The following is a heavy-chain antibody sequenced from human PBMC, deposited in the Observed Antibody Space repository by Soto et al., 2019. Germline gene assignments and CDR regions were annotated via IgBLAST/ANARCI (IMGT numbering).Heavy chain of an antibody. CDR1: GFTFSSYW. Sequence: GESLKISCAASGFTFSSYWMSWVRQAPGKGLEWVANIKQDGSEKYYVDSVKGRFTISRDNAKNSLYLQMNSLRAEDTAVYYCASGGGSYYYYYGMDVWGQGTTVTVSS. CDR3: ASGGGSYYYYYGMDV. CDR2: IKQDGSEK. V-gene: IGHV3-7*01. J-gene: IGHJ6*02. D-gene: IGHD2-15*01.